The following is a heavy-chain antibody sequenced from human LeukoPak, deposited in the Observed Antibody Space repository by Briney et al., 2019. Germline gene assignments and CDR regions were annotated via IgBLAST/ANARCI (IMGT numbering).Heavy chain of an antibody. D-gene: IGHD1-26*01. CDR1: GYSFTTYW. V-gene: IGHV5-51*01. J-gene: IGHJ3*02. CDR2: IYPGDADT. Sequence: GESLKISCQGSGYSFTTYWIGWVRQMPGKGLEWMGIIYPGDADTRYSTSFQGQVTISADKSMSTAYLQWSSLKASDTAMYYCARRRGRYSGDAFDIWGQGTMVTVSS. CDR3: ARRRGRYSGDAFDI.